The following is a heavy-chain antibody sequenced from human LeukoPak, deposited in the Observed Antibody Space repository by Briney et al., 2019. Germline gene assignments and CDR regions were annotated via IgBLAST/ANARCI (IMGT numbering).Heavy chain of an antibody. CDR3: AKDSSGYPGGDTFDI. D-gene: IGHD3-22*01. Sequence: GGSLRLSCSASGFNFSAYTMNWARQAPGKGLEWLSYTSISGRTIYYADSVKGRFTISRDNAKNSLYLQMNSLRAEDTAVYYCAKDSSGYPGGDTFDIWGQGTMVTVSS. CDR2: TSISGRTI. CDR1: GFNFSAYT. J-gene: IGHJ3*02. V-gene: IGHV3-48*01.